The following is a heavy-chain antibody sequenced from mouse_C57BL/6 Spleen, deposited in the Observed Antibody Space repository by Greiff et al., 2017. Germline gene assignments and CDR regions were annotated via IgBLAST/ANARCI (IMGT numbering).Heavy chain of an antibody. Sequence: EVQVVESGPELVKPGASVKMSCKASGYTFTDYNMHWVKQSHGKSLEWIGYINPNNGGTSYNQKFKGKATLTVNKSSSTAYMELRSLTSEDSAVYYCLYWGAMDYWGQGTSVTVSS. D-gene: IGHD2-1*01. CDR2: INPNNGGT. J-gene: IGHJ4*01. CDR1: GYTFTDYN. CDR3: LYWGAMDY. V-gene: IGHV1-22*01.